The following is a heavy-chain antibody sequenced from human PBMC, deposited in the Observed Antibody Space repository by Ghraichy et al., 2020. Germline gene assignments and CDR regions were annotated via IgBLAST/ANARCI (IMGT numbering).Heavy chain of an antibody. Sequence: GGSLRLSCAASGFTFSSYGMHWVRQAPGKGLEWVAFIRYDGSNKYYADSVKGRFTISRDNSKNTLYLQMNSLRAEDTAVYYCAKIGNRGYYDYVWGSYPEYPMYYFDYWGQGTLVTVSS. D-gene: IGHD3-16*02. CDR1: GFTFSSYG. J-gene: IGHJ4*02. CDR2: IRYDGSNK. CDR3: AKIGNRGYYDYVWGSYPEYPMYYFDY. V-gene: IGHV3-30*02.